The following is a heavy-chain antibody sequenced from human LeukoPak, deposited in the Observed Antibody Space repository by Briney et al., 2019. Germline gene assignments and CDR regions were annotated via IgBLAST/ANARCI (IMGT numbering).Heavy chain of an antibody. CDR3: ARQRHSSSSLNFYYYYYMDV. J-gene: IGHJ6*03. D-gene: IGHD6-6*01. V-gene: IGHV4-39*01. Sequence: SETLSLTCTVSGGSISSSSYYWGWIRQPPGKGLEWIGSIYYSGSTYYNPSLKSRVTISVDTSKNQFSLKLSSVTAADTAVYYCARQRHSSSSLNFYYYYYMDVWGKGSTVTLSS. CDR1: GGSISSSSYY. CDR2: IYYSGST.